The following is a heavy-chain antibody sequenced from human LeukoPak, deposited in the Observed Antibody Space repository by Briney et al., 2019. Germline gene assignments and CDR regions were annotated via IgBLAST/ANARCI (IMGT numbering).Heavy chain of an antibody. J-gene: IGHJ6*02. V-gene: IGHV4-34*01. CDR2: INHSGST. Sequence: PSETLSLTCAVYGGSFSGYYWSWIRQPPGKGLEWIGEINHSGSTNYNPSLKSRVTISVDTSKSQFSLKLSSVTAADTAVYYCVRLCVVTMIVVVIISYYYYGMDVWGQGTTVTVSS. CDR3: VRLCVVTMIVVVIISYYYYGMDV. CDR1: GGSFSGYY. D-gene: IGHD3-22*01.